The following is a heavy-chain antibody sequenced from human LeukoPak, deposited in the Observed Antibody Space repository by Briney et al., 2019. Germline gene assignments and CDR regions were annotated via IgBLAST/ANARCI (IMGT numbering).Heavy chain of an antibody. D-gene: IGHD4-11*01. V-gene: IGHV1-18*01. CDR3: ARPHTVLYNWFDP. J-gene: IGHJ5*02. CDR1: SYTFTSYG. CDR2: ISAYNGNT. Sequence: ASVKVSCKSSSYTFTSYGISWVRQAPGQGREWMGWISAYNGNTNYAQKLQGRVTMTTDTSTSTAYMELRGLRSDDTAVYYCARPHTVLYNWFDPWGQGTLVTVSS.